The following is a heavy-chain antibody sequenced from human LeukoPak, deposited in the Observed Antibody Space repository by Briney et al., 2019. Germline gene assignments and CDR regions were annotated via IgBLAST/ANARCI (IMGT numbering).Heavy chain of an antibody. Sequence: GRSLRLSCAASGFTFDDYAMHWVRQAPGKGLEWVSGISWNSGSKGYADSVKGRFTISRDNAKNSLYLQMNSLRAEDTALYYCAKSRIAVAGPTDWGQGTLVTVSS. V-gene: IGHV3-9*01. CDR2: ISWNSGSK. J-gene: IGHJ4*02. CDR3: AKSRIAVAGPTD. D-gene: IGHD6-19*01. CDR1: GFTFDDYA.